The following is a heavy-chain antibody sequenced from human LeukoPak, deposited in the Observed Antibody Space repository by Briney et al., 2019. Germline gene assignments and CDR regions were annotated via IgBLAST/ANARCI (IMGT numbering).Heavy chain of an antibody. CDR1: GGSFRGYY. Sequence: SETLSLTCAVYGGSFRGYYWSWIRQPPGKGLEWIGEINHSGSTNYNPSLKSRVTISVDTSKNQFSLKLSSVTAADTAVYYCARGVPLYDFWSGYHLYYFDYWGQGTLVTVSS. D-gene: IGHD3-3*01. CDR3: ARGVPLYDFWSGYHLYYFDY. J-gene: IGHJ4*02. CDR2: INHSGST. V-gene: IGHV4-34*01.